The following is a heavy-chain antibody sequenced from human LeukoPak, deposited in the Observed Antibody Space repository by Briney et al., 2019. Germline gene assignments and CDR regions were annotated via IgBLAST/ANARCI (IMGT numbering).Heavy chain of an antibody. CDR3: GKDLDGGGGFDC. D-gene: IGHD1-1*01. CDR1: GFTFSNYG. J-gene: IGHJ4*02. Sequence: GGSLRLSCAASGFTFSNYGMHWVRQAPGKGLEWVAVISYDGSNKYYADSVKGRFTISRDNSKNTLYLQMNSLRAEDTAGYFFGKDLDGGGGFDCWGQGTLVTVSS. CDR2: ISYDGSNK. V-gene: IGHV3-30*18.